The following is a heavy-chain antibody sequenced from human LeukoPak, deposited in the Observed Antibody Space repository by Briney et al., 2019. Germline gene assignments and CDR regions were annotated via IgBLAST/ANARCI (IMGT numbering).Heavy chain of an antibody. V-gene: IGHV1-46*01. D-gene: IGHD6-13*01. Sequence: SVKVSCKASGYTFTNYYMHWVRQAPGQGLEWMGMINPVGGSTSYAQRFQDRVTMTRDTSTSTVYMELSSLRSEDTAVYYCARGPYSSSWYPGPFDYWGQGTLVTVSS. CDR3: ARGPYSSSWYPGPFDY. J-gene: IGHJ4*02. CDR1: GYTFTNYY. CDR2: INPVGGST.